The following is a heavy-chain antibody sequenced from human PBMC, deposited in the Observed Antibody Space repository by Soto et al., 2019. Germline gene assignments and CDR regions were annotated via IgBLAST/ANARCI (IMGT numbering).Heavy chain of an antibody. CDR3: ARLKQDYAVA. V-gene: IGHV1-8*01. D-gene: IGHD3-16*01. J-gene: IGHJ4*02. CDR1: GYTFTSYD. Sequence: QVQLVQSGAEVKKPGASVKVSCKASGYTFTSYDINWVRQATGQGLEWMGWMNPNSGNTAYAQKFQGRVTMTRNTTKSTAYMELSSLRSGDKAAYYCARLKQDYAVAWGQGTLVTVSS. CDR2: MNPNSGNT.